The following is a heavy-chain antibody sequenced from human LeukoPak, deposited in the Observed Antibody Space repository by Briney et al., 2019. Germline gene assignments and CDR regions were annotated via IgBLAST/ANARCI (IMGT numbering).Heavy chain of an antibody. CDR3: ARLAYSSGWYQAY. CDR1: GGSISSSSYY. D-gene: IGHD6-19*01. Sequence: SETLSLTCTVSGGSISSSSYYWGWIRQSPGKGLEWIGSIYYSGSTYYNPSLKSRVTISVDTSKNQFSLKLSSVTAADTAVYYCARLAYSSGWYQAYWGQGTLVTVSS. CDR2: IYYSGST. V-gene: IGHV4-39*07. J-gene: IGHJ4*02.